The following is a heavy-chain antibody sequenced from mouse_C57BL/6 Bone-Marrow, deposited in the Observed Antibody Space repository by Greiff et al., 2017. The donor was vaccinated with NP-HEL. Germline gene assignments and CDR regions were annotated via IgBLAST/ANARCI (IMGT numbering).Heavy chain of an antibody. J-gene: IGHJ4*01. V-gene: IGHV1-15*01. Sequence: QVQLQQSGAELVRPGASVTLSCKASGYTFTDYEMHWVKQTPVHGLEWIGAIDPETGGTAYNQKFKGKAILTADKSSSTAYMELRSLTSEDSAVYYCTTIYYGNYVLYYYAMDYWGQGTSVTVSS. CDR2: IDPETGGT. CDR1: GYTFTDYE. CDR3: TTIYYGNYVLYYYAMDY. D-gene: IGHD2-1*01.